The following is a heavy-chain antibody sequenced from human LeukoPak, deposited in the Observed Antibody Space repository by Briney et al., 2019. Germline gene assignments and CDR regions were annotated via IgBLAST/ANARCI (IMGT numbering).Heavy chain of an antibody. Sequence: GGSLRLSCAASGFTFSSYAMSWVRQAPGKGLEWVSAISGSGGSTYYADSVKGRFTISRDNSKNTLYLQMNSLRAEDTAVYYCAKPPSMGYSGSTSGYEGLSWFDPWGQGTLVTVSS. CDR1: GFTFSSYA. CDR2: ISGSGGST. D-gene: IGHD2-2*01. CDR3: AKPPSMGYSGSTSGYEGLSWFDP. J-gene: IGHJ5*02. V-gene: IGHV3-23*01.